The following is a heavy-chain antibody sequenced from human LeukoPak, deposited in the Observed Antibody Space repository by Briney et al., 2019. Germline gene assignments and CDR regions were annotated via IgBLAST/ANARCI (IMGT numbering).Heavy chain of an antibody. CDR1: GFTVSSSY. CDR2: IYGGGTT. D-gene: IGHD3-9*01. J-gene: IGHJ4*02. V-gene: IGHV3-66*01. Sequence: PGGSLRLSCAASGFTVSSSYMSWVRQAPGKGLEWVSVIYGGGTTFYTDSVKGRFTISRDSSKNTMFLQMNSLRVEDTAIYYCTKGASVHVTGPDFWGPGTLVTVSS. CDR3: TKGASVHVTGPDF.